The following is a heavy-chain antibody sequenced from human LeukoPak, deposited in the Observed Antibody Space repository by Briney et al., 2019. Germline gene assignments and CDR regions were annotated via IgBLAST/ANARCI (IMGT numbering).Heavy chain of an antibody. J-gene: IGHJ2*01. CDR1: GFTFSSYA. Sequence: PGRSLRLSCAASGFTFSSYAMHWVRQAPGKGLEWVAVVSFDGDNKYYADSVKDRFTISRDNSQNTLYLQLNSLRAEETAVYYCARAYYDTSGYPGWYFDLWGRGTLVTVSS. V-gene: IGHV3-30-3*01. D-gene: IGHD3-22*01. CDR2: VSFDGDNK. CDR3: ARAYYDTSGYPGWYFDL.